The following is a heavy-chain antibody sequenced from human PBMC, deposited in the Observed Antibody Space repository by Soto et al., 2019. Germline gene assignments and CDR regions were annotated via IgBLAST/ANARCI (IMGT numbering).Heavy chain of an antibody. CDR2: IYHTGGT. D-gene: IGHD3-3*01. Sequence: QVQLQESGPGLVEPSGALSLTCTVSGDSISSDKWWSWVRQAPGEGLEWIGEIYHTGGTNYNPPLKSRVTMSVDKSRNQFSLRLTSVTAADTAVYYCTSNGYYCIDYWGQGTLVTVSS. V-gene: IGHV4-4*02. J-gene: IGHJ4*02. CDR1: GDSISSDKW. CDR3: TSNGYYCIDY.